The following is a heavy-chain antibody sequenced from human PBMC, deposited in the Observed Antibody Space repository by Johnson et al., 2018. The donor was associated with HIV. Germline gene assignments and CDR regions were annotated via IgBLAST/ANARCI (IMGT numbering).Heavy chain of an antibody. V-gene: IGHV3-33*06. CDR1: GFTFSSYG. J-gene: IGHJ3*02. CDR2: IWYDGSNK. D-gene: IGHD6-6*01. Sequence: QEQLVESGGGVVQPGRSLRLSCAASGFTFSSYGMHWVRQAPGKGLEWVAVIWYDGSNKYYADSVKGRFTISRDNSKNTLYLQMNSLRAEDTAVYYCAKQHEQLVEPDAFYIWCQGTVVTVSS. CDR3: AKQHEQLVEPDAFYI.